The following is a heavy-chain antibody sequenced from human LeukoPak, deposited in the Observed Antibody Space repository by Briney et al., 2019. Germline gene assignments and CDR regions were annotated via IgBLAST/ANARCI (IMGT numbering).Heavy chain of an antibody. CDR1: GCSISSGYY. D-gene: IGHD6-6*01. V-gene: IGHV4-38-2*01. CDR2: IYHSGST. CDR3: ARASEYSSSPPDY. Sequence: PSETLSLTCAVSGCSISSGYYWGWIRQPPGKGLEWIGSIYHSGSTYYNPSLKSRVTISVDTSKNQFSLKLSSVTAADTAVYYCARASEYSSSPPDYWGQGTLVTVSS. J-gene: IGHJ4*02.